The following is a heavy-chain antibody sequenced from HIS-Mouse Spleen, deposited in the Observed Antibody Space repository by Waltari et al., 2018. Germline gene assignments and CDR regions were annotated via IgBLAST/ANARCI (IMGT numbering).Heavy chain of an antibody. V-gene: IGHV3-7*01. CDR3: ARDGGTGDFDY. D-gene: IGHD7-27*01. J-gene: IGHJ4*02. Sequence: EVQLVESGGGLVQPGGSLRLSGAAAGFTFSSSWMSWVRQAPGKGLEWVANIKQDGSEKYYVDSVKGRFTISRDNAKNSLYLQMNSLRAEDTAVYYCARDGGTGDFDYWGQGTLVTVSS. CDR1: GFTFSSSW. CDR2: IKQDGSEK.